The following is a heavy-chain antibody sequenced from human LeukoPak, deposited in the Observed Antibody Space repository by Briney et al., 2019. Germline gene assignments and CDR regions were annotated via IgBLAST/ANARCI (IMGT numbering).Heavy chain of an antibody. V-gene: IGHV1-2*02. J-gene: IGHJ3*02. CDR2: INPNSGGT. Sequence: ASVKVSCKASGYTFTGYYMHWVRQAPGQGLEWMGWINPNSGGTNYAQKFQGRVTMTRDTSISTGYMELSSLRSDDTAVYYCARAAAADAYDIWGQGTMVTVSS. CDR1: GYTFTGYY. D-gene: IGHD6-13*01. CDR3: ARAAAADAYDI.